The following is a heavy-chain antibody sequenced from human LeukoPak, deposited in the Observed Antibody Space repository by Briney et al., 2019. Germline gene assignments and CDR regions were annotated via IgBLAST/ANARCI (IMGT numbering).Heavy chain of an antibody. Sequence: PGGSLRLSCAASGFTFSSYSMSWVRQAPAKGLEWVSYISTSSSSIYYADSVKGRFTISRDNSKNTLYLQMNSLRAEDTAMYYCARDRLTNDAFDIWGQGTMVTVSS. J-gene: IGHJ3*02. V-gene: IGHV3-48*04. CDR3: ARDRLTNDAFDI. D-gene: IGHD2-8*01. CDR2: ISTSSSSI. CDR1: GFTFSSYS.